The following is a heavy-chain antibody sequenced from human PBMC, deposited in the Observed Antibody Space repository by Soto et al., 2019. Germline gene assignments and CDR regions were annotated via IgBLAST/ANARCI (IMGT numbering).Heavy chain of an antibody. V-gene: IGHV3-21*01. Sequence: GGSLRLSCAASGFTFSSYSMNWVRQAPGKGLEWVSSISSSSSYIYYADSVKGRFTISRDNAKNSLYLQMNSLRAEDTAVYYCARDRSGGSELVFDYWGQGTLVTVSS. CDR3: ARDRSGGSELVFDY. J-gene: IGHJ4*02. CDR1: GFTFSSYS. D-gene: IGHD2-15*01. CDR2: ISSSSSYI.